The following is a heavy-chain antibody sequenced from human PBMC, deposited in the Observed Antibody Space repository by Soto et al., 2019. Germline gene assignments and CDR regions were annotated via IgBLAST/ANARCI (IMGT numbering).Heavy chain of an antibody. CDR1: GGTFDFYT. J-gene: IGHJ4*02. CDR2: VNPIVGMS. Sequence: QVQLVQSGTEVKKPGSSVKVSCTASGGTFDFYTINWVRQAPGRGLELVGRVNPIVGMSTSTLKFQCRGTISADKSTNTAFRCLTTLRSGDTAVYYCGASYGSGSPPFDSWGQGTLVTVSS. D-gene: IGHD3-10*01. V-gene: IGHV1-69*02. CDR3: GASYGSGSPPFDS.